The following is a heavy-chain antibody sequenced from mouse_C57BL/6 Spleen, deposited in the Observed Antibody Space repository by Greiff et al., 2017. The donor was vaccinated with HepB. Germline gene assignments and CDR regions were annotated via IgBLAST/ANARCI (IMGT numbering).Heavy chain of an antibody. CDR2: IDPSDSYT. V-gene: IGHV1-50*01. CDR3: ARGDFGSSYAY. J-gene: IGHJ2*01. CDR1: GYTFTSYW. D-gene: IGHD1-1*01. Sequence: VQLQQPGAELVKPGASVKLSCKASGYTFTSYWMQWVKQRPGQGLEWIGEIDPSDSYTNYNQKFKGKATLTVDTSSSTAYMQLSSLTSEDSAVYYCARGDFGSSYAYWGQGTPLTVSA.